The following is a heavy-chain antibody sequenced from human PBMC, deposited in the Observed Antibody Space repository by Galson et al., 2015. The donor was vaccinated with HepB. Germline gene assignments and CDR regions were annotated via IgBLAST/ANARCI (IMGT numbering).Heavy chain of an antibody. V-gene: IGHV1-3*01. CDR2: INAGNGNT. D-gene: IGHD6-6*01. J-gene: IGHJ4*02. CDR1: GYTFTSYA. CDR3: AREGIAARPGRRGPFDY. Sequence: SVKVSCKASGYTFTSYAMHWVRQAPGQRLEWMGWINAGNGNTKYSQKFQGRVTITRDTSASTAYMELSSLRSEDTAVYYCAREGIAARPGRRGPFDYWGQGTLVTVSS.